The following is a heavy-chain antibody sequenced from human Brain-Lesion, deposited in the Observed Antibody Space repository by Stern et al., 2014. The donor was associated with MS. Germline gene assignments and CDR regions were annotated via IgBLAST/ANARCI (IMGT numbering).Heavy chain of an antibody. CDR1: GYTFTGYY. J-gene: IGHJ4*02. D-gene: IGHD3-22*01. V-gene: IGHV1-2*04. Sequence: VQLVESGAEVKKPGASVKVSCKASGYTFTGYYMHWGRQAPGQGLEWMGWINPKSGGTNYAQKFQGWVTMTRDTSINTDYMELSRLRSDDTAVYYCATYYYDSTGYNDFWGQGTLVTVSS. CDR3: ATYYYDSTGYNDF. CDR2: INPKSGGT.